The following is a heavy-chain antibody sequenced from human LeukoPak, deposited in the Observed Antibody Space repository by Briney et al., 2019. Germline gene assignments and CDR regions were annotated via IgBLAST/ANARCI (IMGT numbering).Heavy chain of an antibody. J-gene: IGHJ5*02. CDR3: ARVAVVPAAIGWFDP. D-gene: IGHD2-2*02. CDR1: GYTFTSYD. Sequence: ASVKVSCKASGYTFTSYDISWVRQATGQGLEWMGWMNPNSGNTGYAQKFQGRVTMTRNTSISTAYMELSSLRSEDTAVYYCARVAVVPAAIGWFDPWGQGTLVTVSS. CDR2: MNPNSGNT. V-gene: IGHV1-8*01.